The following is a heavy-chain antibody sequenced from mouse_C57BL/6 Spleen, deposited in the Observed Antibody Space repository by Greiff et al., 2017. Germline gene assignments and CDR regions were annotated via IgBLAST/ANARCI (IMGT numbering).Heavy chain of an antibody. Sequence: EVKLMESGGGLVKPGGSLKLSCAASGFTFSSYAMSWVRQTPEKRLEWVATISDGGSYTYYPDNVKGRFTISRDNAKNNLYLQMSHLKSEDTAMYYCAREGDGYYLYWYFDVWGTGTTVTVSS. J-gene: IGHJ1*03. V-gene: IGHV5-4*01. D-gene: IGHD2-3*01. CDR3: AREGDGYYLYWYFDV. CDR1: GFTFSSYA. CDR2: ISDGGSYT.